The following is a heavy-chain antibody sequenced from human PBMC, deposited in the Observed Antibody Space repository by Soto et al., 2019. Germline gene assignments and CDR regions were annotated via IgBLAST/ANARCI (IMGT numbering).Heavy chain of an antibody. V-gene: IGHV5-51*01. Sequence: GESLKISCKGSGYSFTSYWIGWVRQMPGKGLEWMGIIYPGDSDTRYSPSFQGQVTISADKSISTAYLQWSSLKASDTAMYYWARHEYDILTGYYLPGGFDPWGQGTLVTVSS. CDR1: GYSFTSYW. CDR2: IYPGDSDT. J-gene: IGHJ5*02. D-gene: IGHD3-9*01. CDR3: ARHEYDILTGYYLPGGFDP.